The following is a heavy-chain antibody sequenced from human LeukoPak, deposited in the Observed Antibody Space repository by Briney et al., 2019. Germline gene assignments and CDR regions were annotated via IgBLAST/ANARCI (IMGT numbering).Heavy chain of an antibody. D-gene: IGHD1-1*01. CDR3: AKDTPTTGYHLDS. V-gene: IGHV3-30*02. CDR1: GFTLRGYG. Sequence: GGSLRLSCAASGFTLRGYGMHWVRQAPGKGLEWVAFIRCDGSDKSYADSVKGRFTIFRDNSENTLYLQINSLRVEDTAVYYCAKDTPTTGYHLDSWGQGTLVTVSS. J-gene: IGHJ4*02. CDR2: IRCDGSDK.